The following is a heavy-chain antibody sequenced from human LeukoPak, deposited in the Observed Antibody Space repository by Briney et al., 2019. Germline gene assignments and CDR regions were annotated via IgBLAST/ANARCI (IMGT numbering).Heavy chain of an antibody. J-gene: IGHJ3*01. CDR1: GYAFSSHG. CDR3: GKDPNGDYIGAFDF. D-gene: IGHD4-17*01. V-gene: IGHV3-23*01. Sequence: PGGSLRLSCAASGYAFSSHGLTWVRQAPGKGLEWVSSITGSGDTRRYADSVKGRFTISRDNSVDTLYLQMNSLSAEDTAIYYCGKDPNGDYIGAFDFWGRGTMVTVSS. CDR2: ITGSGDTR.